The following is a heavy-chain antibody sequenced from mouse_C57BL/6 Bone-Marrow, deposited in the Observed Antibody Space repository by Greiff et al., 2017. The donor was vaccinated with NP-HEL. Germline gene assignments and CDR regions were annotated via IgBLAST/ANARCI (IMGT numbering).Heavy chain of an antibody. D-gene: IGHD1-1*01. V-gene: IGHV1-26*01. Sequence: EVQLHQSGPELVKPGASVKISCKASGYTFTDYYMNWVKQSHGKSLEWIGDINPNNGGTSYNQKFKGKATLTVDKSSSTAYMELRSLTSEDSAVYYCARALYGSSYDWYFDVWGTGTTVTVSS. CDR2: INPNNGGT. CDR1: GYTFTDYY. CDR3: ARALYGSSYDWYFDV. J-gene: IGHJ1*03.